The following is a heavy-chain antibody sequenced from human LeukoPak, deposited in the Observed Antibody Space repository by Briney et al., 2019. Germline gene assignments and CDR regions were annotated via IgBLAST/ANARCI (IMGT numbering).Heavy chain of an antibody. D-gene: IGHD3-22*01. J-gene: IGHJ4*02. CDR3: AKIYDSSGYYLDY. V-gene: IGHV3-23*01. Sequence: GGSLRLSCAASGFTFSSYAMSWVRQAPGKGLEWVSAISGSGGSAYYADSVKGRFTISRDNSKNTLYLQMNSLRAEDTAVYYCAKIYDSSGYYLDYWGQGTLVTVSS. CDR2: ISGSGGSA. CDR1: GFTFSSYA.